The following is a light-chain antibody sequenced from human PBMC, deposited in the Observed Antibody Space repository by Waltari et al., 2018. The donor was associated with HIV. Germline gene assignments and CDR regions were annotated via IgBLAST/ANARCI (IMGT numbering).Light chain of an antibody. V-gene: IGLV2-8*01. J-gene: IGLJ3*02. CDR2: EVS. CDR3: SSYAGSSTWV. CDR1: SSDAGYVNY. Sequence: SALTQPPSASGSPGPSVTISCPRISSDAGYVNYVSWYQQSPGKAPKFIIYEVSKRPSGVPDRFSGSKSGNTASLTVSGLQADDEADYYCSSYAGSSTWVFGGGTKLTVL.